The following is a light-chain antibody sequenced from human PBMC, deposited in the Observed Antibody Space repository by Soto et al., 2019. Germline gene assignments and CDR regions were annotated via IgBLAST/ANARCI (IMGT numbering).Light chain of an antibody. V-gene: IGLV2-14*03. Sequence: QSALTQPASVSGSPGQSITISCAGTSSDIGAYNFVSWYQQHPGKAPKLMLYDVNIRPSGVSNRFSGSKSGNTASLTISGLQAEDEADYYCTSCPTSTTMIFGGGTKVTVL. CDR3: TSCPTSTTMI. J-gene: IGLJ2*01. CDR2: DVN. CDR1: SSDIGAYNF.